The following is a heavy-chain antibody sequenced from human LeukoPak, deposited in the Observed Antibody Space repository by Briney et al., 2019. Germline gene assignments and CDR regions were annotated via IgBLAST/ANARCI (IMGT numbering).Heavy chain of an antibody. Sequence: SETLSLTCTVSGDSISSYQWSWIRQPAGKGLEWIGIIYSSGNTNYNPSLKSRVTMSVDTSKNQFSLKLSSVTAADTAIYYCARDLVVVPLVMGTRDAFDVWGQGTIVTASA. V-gene: IGHV4-4*07. CDR3: ARDLVVVPLVMGTRDAFDV. CDR1: GDSISSYQ. CDR2: IYSSGNT. J-gene: IGHJ3*01. D-gene: IGHD2-2*01.